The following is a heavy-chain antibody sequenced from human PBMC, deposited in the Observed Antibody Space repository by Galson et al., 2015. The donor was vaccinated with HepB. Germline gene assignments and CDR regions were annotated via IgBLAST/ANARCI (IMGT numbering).Heavy chain of an antibody. CDR1: GFTFSSDA. J-gene: IGHJ1*01. V-gene: IGHV3-23*01. Sequence: SLRLSCAASGFTFSSDAMSRVRQAPGKGLEWVSSISGSSTNKYYADSVKGRFTISRDNSKDTLYLQMDSLRPEDTAVYYCGSGPTRYTGWYRGLHKFFQHWGQGTLVTVSS. CDR2: ISGSSTNK. CDR3: GSGPTRYTGWYRGLHKFFQH. D-gene: IGHD6-19*01.